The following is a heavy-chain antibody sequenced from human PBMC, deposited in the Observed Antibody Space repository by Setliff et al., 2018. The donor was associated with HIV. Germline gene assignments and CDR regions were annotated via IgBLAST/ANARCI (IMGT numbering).Heavy chain of an antibody. CDR2: INPSGGST. CDR3: ASANSGRIHATRLDS. CDR1: GYTFTSYY. D-gene: IGHD5-18*01. Sequence: GASVKVSCKASGYTFTSYYMHWVRQAPGQGLEWMGTINPSGGSTSYAQKFQGRVTMTRDTSTSTVYMELSSLRSEDTAVYYCASANSGRIHATRLDSWGQGTLVTVSS. J-gene: IGHJ4*02. V-gene: IGHV1-46*01.